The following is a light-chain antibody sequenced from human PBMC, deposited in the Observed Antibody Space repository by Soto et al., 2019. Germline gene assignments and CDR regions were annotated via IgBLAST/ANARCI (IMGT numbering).Light chain of an antibody. CDR3: SSYAGSNILW. J-gene: IGLJ3*02. V-gene: IGLV2-8*01. CDR1: SSDVGGYNY. Sequence: QSALTQPPSASGSPVQSVTISCTGTSSDVGGYNYVSWYQQHPGKVPKLMIYEFTKRRSGVPDRFSGYKSGNTASLTVSGLQAEDESDYYCSSYAGSNILWFGGGPKLTVL. CDR2: EFT.